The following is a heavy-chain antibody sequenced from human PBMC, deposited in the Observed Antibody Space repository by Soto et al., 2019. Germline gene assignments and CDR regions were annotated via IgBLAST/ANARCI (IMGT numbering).Heavy chain of an antibody. D-gene: IGHD5-12*01. CDR2: IYSGGST. CDR1: GFTLSSNY. J-gene: IGHJ4*02. CDR3: ARARDGYNFLYEPT. V-gene: IGHV3-53*01. Sequence: GGSLRLSCAASGFTLSSNYMSWVRQAPGKGLEWVSAIYSGGSTDYADSVKGRFTISRDNSKNTVYLQMNSLRVEDTAVYYCARARDGYNFLYEPTWGQGTLVTVSS.